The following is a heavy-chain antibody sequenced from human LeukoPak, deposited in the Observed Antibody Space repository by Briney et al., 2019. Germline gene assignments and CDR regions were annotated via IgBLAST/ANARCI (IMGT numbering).Heavy chain of an antibody. CDR2: ISGSSGST. CDR3: AKVESSGGLWFDP. V-gene: IGHV3-23*01. D-gene: IGHD2-15*01. Sequence: SGGSLRLSCAASGFTFSSYAMSWVRQAPGKGLEWVSAISGSSGSTYYADSVKGRFTISRDNSKNTLYLQMNSLRAEDTAVYYCAKVESSGGLWFDPWGRGTLVTVSS. CDR1: GFTFSSYA. J-gene: IGHJ5*02.